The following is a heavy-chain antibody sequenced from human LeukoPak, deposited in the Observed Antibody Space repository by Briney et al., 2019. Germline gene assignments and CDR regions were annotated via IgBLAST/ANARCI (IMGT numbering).Heavy chain of an antibody. CDR3: ARGGVYCTNGVCYRRFDY. CDR1: GFTFSSYG. V-gene: IGHV3-13*01. D-gene: IGHD2-8*01. J-gene: IGHJ4*02. Sequence: GGSLRLSCAASGFTFSSYGMHWVRQATGKGLEWVSAIGTAGDTYYPGSVKGRFTISRENAKNSLYLQMNSLRAGDTAVYYCARGGVYCTNGVCYRRFDYWGQGTLVTVSS. CDR2: IGTAGDT.